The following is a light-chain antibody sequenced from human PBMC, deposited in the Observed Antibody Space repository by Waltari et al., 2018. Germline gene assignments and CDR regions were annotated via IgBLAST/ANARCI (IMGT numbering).Light chain of an antibody. CDR3: GLYCGGSLRV. J-gene: IGLJ3*02. Sequence: QSALTQPASVSGSPGQSLTIPCPGTSGDVGRYNYVSWYQQQSAKAPKLIIYAVSSRPSGVSTRFSGSKSRNTASLTISALQDEDEADYFCGLYCGGSLRVFGGGTTLTVL. CDR1: SGDVGRYNY. CDR2: AVS. V-gene: IGLV2-14*03.